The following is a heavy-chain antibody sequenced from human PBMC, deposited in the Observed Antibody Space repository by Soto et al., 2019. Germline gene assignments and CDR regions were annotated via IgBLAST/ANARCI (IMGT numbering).Heavy chain of an antibody. Sequence: EVQLVESGGGLVQPGGSPRLSCATSGFTFSSYDMHWVRQGTGKGLEWVSASDSAGETFYLGSVTGRFTISRDNAKNSLYLQMNSLRAGDTAVYYCVRRSAVDHYIDYWGQGALVTVSS. CDR2: SDSAGET. CDR1: GFTFSSYD. CDR3: VRRSAVDHYIDY. D-gene: IGHD6-13*01. J-gene: IGHJ4*02. V-gene: IGHV3-13*04.